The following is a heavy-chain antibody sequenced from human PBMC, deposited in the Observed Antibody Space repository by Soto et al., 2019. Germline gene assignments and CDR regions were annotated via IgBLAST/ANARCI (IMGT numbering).Heavy chain of an antibody. J-gene: IGHJ2*01. CDR3: AKVAGGWRYFDL. CDR1: GFIFSDYA. Sequence: EVQLLESGGGLARPGGSLRLSCVASGFIFSDYAMTWIRQAPGKGLEWVATISASGGNIEYTDSLKRRFTISRDNSKKTVYLKINGLTDDDTAVHYCAKVAGGWRYFDLWGRGTLVTVSS. CDR2: ISASGGNI. V-gene: IGHV3-23*01.